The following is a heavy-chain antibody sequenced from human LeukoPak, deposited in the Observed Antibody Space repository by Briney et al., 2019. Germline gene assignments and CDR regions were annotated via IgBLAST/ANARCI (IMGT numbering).Heavy chain of an antibody. CDR3: ARGFGSSSWLGDAFDY. CDR2: ISGSGGST. D-gene: IGHD6-13*01. Sequence: TGGSLRLSCAASGFTFSSYAMSWVRQAPGKGLEWVSAISGSGGSTYYADSVKGRFTISRDNSKNSLYLQMNSLRAEDMALYYCARGFGSSSWLGDAFDYWGQGTLVTVSS. V-gene: IGHV3-23*01. CDR1: GFTFSSYA. J-gene: IGHJ4*02.